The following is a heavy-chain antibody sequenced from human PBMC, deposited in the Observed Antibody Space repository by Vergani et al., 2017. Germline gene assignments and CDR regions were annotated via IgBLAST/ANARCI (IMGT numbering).Heavy chain of an antibody. J-gene: IGHJ5*02. CDR3: ARGGYNWFDP. Sequence: QLQLQESGPGLLKPSETLSFTCTVSGGSIGSRTYYWGWIRQPPGKGLEWIGSIYYSGSTYYNPSLKSRVTISVDTSKNQFSLKLTSVTAADTAVYYCARGGYNWFDPWGQGTLVTVSS. CDR1: GGSIGSRTYY. CDR2: IYYSGST. D-gene: IGHD1-26*01. V-gene: IGHV4-39*01.